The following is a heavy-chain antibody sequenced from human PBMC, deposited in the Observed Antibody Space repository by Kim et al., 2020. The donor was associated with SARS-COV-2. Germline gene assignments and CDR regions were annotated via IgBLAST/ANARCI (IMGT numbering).Heavy chain of an antibody. CDR3: ARDHTSGAFDV. V-gene: IGHV3-66*01. D-gene: IGHD1-26*01. Sequence: GTIYADSVNGRFTISRDNSKNTLYLQMNSLRAEDTAVYYCARDHTSGAFDVWGQGTLVTVSS. CDR2: GT. J-gene: IGHJ3*01.